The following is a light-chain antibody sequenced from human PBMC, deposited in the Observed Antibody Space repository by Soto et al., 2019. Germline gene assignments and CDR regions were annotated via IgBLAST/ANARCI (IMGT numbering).Light chain of an antibody. CDR2: DTS. V-gene: IGLV7-46*01. CDR1: TGTVTSGHY. Sequence: QAVVTQEPSLTVSPGGTVTLTCGSSTGTVTSGHYPYWFRQEPGQAPRPLIYDTSHKHSSTPARFSGSLLVGKAALTLAGAQAEDEAEYYCLRSHSGARVFGGGTKLTVL. J-gene: IGLJ2*01. CDR3: LRSHSGARV.